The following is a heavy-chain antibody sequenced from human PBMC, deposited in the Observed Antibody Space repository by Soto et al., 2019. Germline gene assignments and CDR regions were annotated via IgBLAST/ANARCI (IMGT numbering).Heavy chain of an antibody. CDR1: GYSFTTNW. D-gene: IGHD2-15*01. V-gene: IGHV5-51*01. Sequence: GEPLNSYCKAAGYSFTTNWIGWVRQMPGKGLEWMGAIYPGNSETKYSPSFQGQVTISADKSIRTAYLQWSSLKASDTAMYFCARGYCSGGSCYYYYGLDDCRQVTTVTVPS. CDR3: ARGYCSGGSCYYYYGLDD. J-gene: IGHJ6*02. CDR2: IYPGNSET.